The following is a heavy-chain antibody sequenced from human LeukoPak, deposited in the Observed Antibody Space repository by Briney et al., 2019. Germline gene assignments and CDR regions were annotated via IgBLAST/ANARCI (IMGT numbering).Heavy chain of an antibody. Sequence: PSETLSLTCTVSGDSIYSISNKFWSWIRQPPGKGLECIGYISGSGRTNYNPSLQSRVTISVDTSKSQFSLRLSSMTAADTAVYYCARLVGATWFGPWGQGTLVTVSS. CDR2: ISGSGRT. D-gene: IGHD1-26*01. V-gene: IGHV4-59*01. CDR3: ARLVGATWFGP. J-gene: IGHJ5*02. CDR1: GDSIYSISNKF.